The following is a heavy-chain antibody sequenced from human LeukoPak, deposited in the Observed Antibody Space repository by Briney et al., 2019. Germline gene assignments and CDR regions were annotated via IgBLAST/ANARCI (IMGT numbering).Heavy chain of an antibody. CDR1: GFTVITND. V-gene: IGHV3-53*01. J-gene: IGHJ4*02. CDR2: LYSDGNT. CDR3: ARGVEPLAANTLAY. D-gene: IGHD1-14*01. Sequence: SAGSLRLSSAASGFTVITNDMTWVRQAPGKGLEWVSVLYSDGNTKYADSVQGRFTISRDNSKNTLYLEMNSLSPDDTAVYYCARGVEPLAANTLAYWGQGTLVTVSS.